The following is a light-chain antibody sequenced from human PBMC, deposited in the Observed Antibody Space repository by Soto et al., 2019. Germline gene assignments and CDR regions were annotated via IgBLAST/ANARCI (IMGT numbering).Light chain of an antibody. CDR3: QQYNDWPRT. CDR1: QSISSN. J-gene: IGKJ1*01. CDR2: GAS. Sequence: EIVMTQSPATLSVSPGERATLSYRASQSISSNLAWYQQKPVQAPRLLIYGASTRATGLPARFSGSGSGTEFTLTISSLQSEDFAVYYCQQYNDWPRTFGQGTKVDIK. V-gene: IGKV3D-15*01.